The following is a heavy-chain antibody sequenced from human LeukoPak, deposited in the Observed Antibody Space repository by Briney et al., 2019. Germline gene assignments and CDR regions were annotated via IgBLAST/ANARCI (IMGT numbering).Heavy chain of an antibody. J-gene: IGHJ4*02. Sequence: GGSLRLSCAASGFTFSSYWMHWVRQAPGKGLVWVSRINSDGSSTSYADSVKGRFTISRDNAKNTLYLQMNSLRAEDTAVYYCARSVVGAYALSWGQGALVTVSS. CDR2: INSDGSST. CDR3: ARSVVGAYALS. D-gene: IGHD1-26*01. V-gene: IGHV3-74*01. CDR1: GFTFSSYW.